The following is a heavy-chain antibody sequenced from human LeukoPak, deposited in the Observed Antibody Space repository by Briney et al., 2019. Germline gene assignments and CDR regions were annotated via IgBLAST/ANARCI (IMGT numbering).Heavy chain of an antibody. CDR3: AKDRYGDYEAPFHYYMDA. Sequence: ASVKVSCKASGYTFTGYYLHWVRQAPGQGLEWMGCVNPNSGDTNYAQKFQGSVTMTRDTSISTVYMELSRLRSDDTAVYYCAKDRYGDYEAPFHYYMDAWGRGTTVTVSS. J-gene: IGHJ6*03. CDR2: VNPNSGDT. CDR1: GYTFTGYY. D-gene: IGHD4-17*01. V-gene: IGHV1-2*02.